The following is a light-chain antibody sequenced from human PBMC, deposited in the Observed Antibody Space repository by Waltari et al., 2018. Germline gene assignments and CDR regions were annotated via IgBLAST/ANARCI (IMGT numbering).Light chain of an antibody. Sequence: EIVLTQSPATLSLSPGERATLPCSASQSVSSYLAWYQQKPGQAPRRLIYDASNRATGIPARFRGSGSGTDFTLTISSLEPEDFAVYYCQQRSNWPLTFGGGTKVEIK. J-gene: IGKJ4*01. V-gene: IGKV3-11*01. CDR2: DAS. CDR1: QSVSSY. CDR3: QQRSNWPLT.